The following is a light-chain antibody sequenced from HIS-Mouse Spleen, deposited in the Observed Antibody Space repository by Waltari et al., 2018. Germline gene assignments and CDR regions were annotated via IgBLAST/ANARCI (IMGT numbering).Light chain of an antibody. CDR3: CSYAGSYTGV. V-gene: IGLV2-11*01. CDR2: DVS. Sequence: QSALTQPRSVSGSPGQSVTISCTGTSSDVGGYNYVSWYQQHPGKAPKLMIYDVSKRPSGVPDRCSGPKSGNTASLTISGLQAEDEADYYCCSYAGSYTGVFGTGTKVTVL. CDR1: SSDVGGYNY. J-gene: IGLJ1*01.